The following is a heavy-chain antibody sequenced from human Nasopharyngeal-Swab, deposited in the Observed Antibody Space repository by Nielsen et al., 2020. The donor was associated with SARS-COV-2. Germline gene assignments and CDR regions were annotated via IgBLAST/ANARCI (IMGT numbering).Heavy chain of an antibody. D-gene: IGHD3-10*01. CDR3: ARAMDLGFGELPGINWFDS. J-gene: IGHJ5*01. Sequence: SETLSLTCAVYGGSFSGYYWSWIRQPPGKGLEWIGEINHSGSTNYNPSLKSRVTISVDTSKNQFSLKLSSVTAADTAVYYCARAMDLGFGELPGINWFDSWGQGTLVTVSS. V-gene: IGHV4-34*01. CDR1: GGSFSGYY. CDR2: INHSGST.